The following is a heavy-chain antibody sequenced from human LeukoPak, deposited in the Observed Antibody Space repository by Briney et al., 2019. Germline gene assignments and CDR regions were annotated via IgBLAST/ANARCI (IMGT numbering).Heavy chain of an antibody. D-gene: IGHD2-2*01. Sequence: GRSLRLSCADSGFTFNNYGTHWVRQAPGKGLEWVAVMSFHGSNKYYADSVKGRFTISRDNSRNTLYLQMNSLRVEDTAVYYCTSICSSSSCYLDYWGQGTLVTVSS. CDR3: TSICSSSSCYLDY. J-gene: IGHJ4*02. V-gene: IGHV3-30*03. CDR2: MSFHGSNK. CDR1: GFTFNNYG.